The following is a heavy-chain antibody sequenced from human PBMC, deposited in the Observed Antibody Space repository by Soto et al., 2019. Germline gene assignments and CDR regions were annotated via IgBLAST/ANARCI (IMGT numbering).Heavy chain of an antibody. CDR2: ITPLLGIS. J-gene: IGHJ4*02. D-gene: IGHD3-16*01. V-gene: IGHV1-69*04. CDR3: ARDLGPGNDYFDS. CDR1: GGSFSSYA. Sequence: QVQLVQSGAEVKEPGSSMKVSCKASGGSFSSYAIGWVRQAPGQGLEWIGRITPLLGISNYAQSFQGRVTITADKSTATAYLELRGLRPEDTAIYYCARDLGPGNDYFDSWGQGPRVAVSS.